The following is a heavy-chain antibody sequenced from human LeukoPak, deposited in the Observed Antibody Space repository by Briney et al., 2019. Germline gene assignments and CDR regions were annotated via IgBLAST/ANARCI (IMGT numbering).Heavy chain of an antibody. CDR3: ARHYVWGSSSWLNWFDP. J-gene: IGHJ5*02. D-gene: IGHD6-13*01. Sequence: GESLRLSCAASGFPFTNAWMSWVRQAPGKVLRWVGRIKSKTDGGTTDYAAPVKGRFTIPRDDSKNTLYLQMNSLKTEDTAVYYCARHYVWGSSSWLNWFDPWGQGTLVTVSS. CDR2: IKSKTDGGTT. V-gene: IGHV3-15*01. CDR1: GFPFTNAW.